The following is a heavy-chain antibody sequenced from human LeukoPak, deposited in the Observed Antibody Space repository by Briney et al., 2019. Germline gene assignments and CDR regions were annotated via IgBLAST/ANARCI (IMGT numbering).Heavy chain of an antibody. Sequence: GGSLRLSCAASGFTFSSYEMNWVRQAPGKGLEWVSYISSSGSTIYYADSVKGRFTISRDNAKNSLYLQMNSLRAEDTAVYYCASFGDIVVVPAAPWGQGTLATVSS. D-gene: IGHD2-2*01. CDR2: ISSSGSTI. CDR3: ASFGDIVVVPAAP. J-gene: IGHJ5*02. CDR1: GFTFSSYE. V-gene: IGHV3-48*03.